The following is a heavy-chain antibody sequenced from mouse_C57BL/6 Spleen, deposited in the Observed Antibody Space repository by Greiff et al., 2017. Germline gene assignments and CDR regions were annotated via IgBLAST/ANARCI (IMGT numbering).Heavy chain of an antibody. CDR3: ASALGFDD. J-gene: IGHJ2*01. CDR1: GYAFSSSW. V-gene: IGHV1-82*01. Sequence: QVQLQQSGPELVKPGASVKISCKASGYAFSSSWMNWVKQRPGKGLEWIGRIYPGDGDTNYNGKFKGKATLTADKSSSTAYMQLSSLTSEDSAVYFCASALGFDDWGQGTTLTVSS. CDR2: IYPGDGDT. D-gene: IGHD4-1*01.